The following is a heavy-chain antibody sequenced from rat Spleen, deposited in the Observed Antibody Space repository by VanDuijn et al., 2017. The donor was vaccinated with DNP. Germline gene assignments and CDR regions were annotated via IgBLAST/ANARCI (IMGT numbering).Heavy chain of an antibody. CDR2: ISPSGGST. CDR3: ATDSNYYDGTYYSPFDY. D-gene: IGHD1-12*02. J-gene: IGHJ2*01. Sequence: EVQLVESGGGLVQPGRSLKLSCAASGFTFSNYGMHWIRQAPTKGLEWVASISPSGGSTYYRDSVKGRFTISRDNAKSTLYLQMDRLRSEDTATYFCATDSNYYDGTYYSPFDYWGQGVMVTVSS. CDR1: GFTFSNYG. V-gene: IGHV5-19*01.